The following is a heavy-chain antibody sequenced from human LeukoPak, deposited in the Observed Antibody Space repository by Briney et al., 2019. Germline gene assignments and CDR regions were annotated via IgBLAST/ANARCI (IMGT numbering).Heavy chain of an antibody. CDR1: GFSFSSDW. CDR2: IDSDGYST. Sequence: GGSLRLSCAASGFSFSSDWMHWVRQAPGKGLVWVSRIDSDGYSTAYADSVKGRFTISRDDAKNTLYLQMNSLRAEDTAVYYCASEGTTGTTWGPDYWGQGTLVTVSS. V-gene: IGHV3-74*01. CDR3: ASEGTTGTTWGPDY. J-gene: IGHJ4*02. D-gene: IGHD1-1*01.